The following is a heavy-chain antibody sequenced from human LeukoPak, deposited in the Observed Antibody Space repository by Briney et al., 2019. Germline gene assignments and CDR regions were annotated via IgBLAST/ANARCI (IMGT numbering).Heavy chain of an antibody. CDR2: IYYSGST. CDR3: ARYDSSGYSFDY. D-gene: IGHD3-22*01. CDR1: GGSISSGDYC. J-gene: IGHJ4*02. V-gene: IGHV4-30-4*01. Sequence: SQTLSLTCTVSGGSISSGDYCWSWIRQPPGKGLEWIGYIYYSGSTYYNPSLKSRVTISVDTSKNQFSLKLSSVTAADTAVYYCARYDSSGYSFDYWGQGTLVTVSS.